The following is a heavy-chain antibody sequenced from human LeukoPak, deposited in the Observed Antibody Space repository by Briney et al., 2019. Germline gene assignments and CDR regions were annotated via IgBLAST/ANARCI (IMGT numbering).Heavy chain of an antibody. D-gene: IGHD4-17*01. CDR1: GFTFSDYY. V-gene: IGHV4-34*01. Sequence: PGGSLRLSCAASGFTFSDYYMSWIRQPPGKGLEWIGEINHSGSTNYNPSLKSRVTISVDTSKNQFSLKLSSVTAADTAVYYCASLRRLSYYYYYGMDVWGQGTTVTVSS. CDR2: INHSGST. CDR3: ASLRRLSYYYYYGMDV. J-gene: IGHJ6*02.